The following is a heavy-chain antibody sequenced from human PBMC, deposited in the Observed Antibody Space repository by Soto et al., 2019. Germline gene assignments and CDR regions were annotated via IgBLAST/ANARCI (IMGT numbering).Heavy chain of an antibody. CDR1: GDSIGRFY. D-gene: IGHD1-26*01. J-gene: IGHJ6*02. Sequence: QVQLHESGPGLVKPSETLSLTCNVSGDSIGRFYWSWIRQSAEKGLEWIGRIYSTGGTAYNPALEGRITISLDRSNNHVSLEMNSVTAADTAVYFCARDLSGTGLDIWGRGTRVTVSS. CDR2: IYSTGGT. CDR3: ARDLSGTGLDI. V-gene: IGHV4-4*07.